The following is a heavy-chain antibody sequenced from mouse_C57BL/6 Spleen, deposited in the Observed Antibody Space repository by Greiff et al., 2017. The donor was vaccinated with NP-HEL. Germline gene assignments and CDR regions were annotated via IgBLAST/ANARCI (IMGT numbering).Heavy chain of an antibody. Sequence: QVQLKQSGPELVKPGASVKISCKASGYAFSSSWMNWVKQRPGKGLEWIGRIYPGDGDTNYNGKFKGKATLTADKSSSTAYMQLSSLTSEDSAVYFCARVLRQVVYYFDYWGQGTTLTVSS. CDR1: GYAFSSSW. J-gene: IGHJ2*01. CDR3: ARVLRQVVYYFDY. V-gene: IGHV1-82*01. CDR2: IYPGDGDT. D-gene: IGHD1-1*02.